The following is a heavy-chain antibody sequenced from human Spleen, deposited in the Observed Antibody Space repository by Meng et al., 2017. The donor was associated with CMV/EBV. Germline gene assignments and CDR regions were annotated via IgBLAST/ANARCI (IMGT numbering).Heavy chain of an antibody. V-gene: IGHV3-66*01. Sequence: EVQLVESGGGLVQPGGSLRLSCAASGYSVSGKYMSWVRQAPGKGLEWISIIFLDGKTYYVDSVRGRFVISRDNSKNIMDLQMNSLRVEDTAVYYCVADSITSPNLDFWGRGTLVTVSS. CDR3: VADSITSPNLDF. CDR1: GYSVSGKY. D-gene: IGHD2-21*01. CDR2: IFLDGKT. J-gene: IGHJ4*02.